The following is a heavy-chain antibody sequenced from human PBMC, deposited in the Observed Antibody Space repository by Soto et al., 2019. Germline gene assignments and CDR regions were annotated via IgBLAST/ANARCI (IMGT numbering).Heavy chain of an antibody. V-gene: IGHV1-58*01. J-gene: IGHJ3*02. D-gene: IGHD3-22*01. Sequence: ASVKVSCKASGLTFIDSAVQWVGQTPGHRLEWIGWIVVGSGNTNYAQEFQGRVTITRDMSTNTVYMEMSILRSEDSAVFYCAADVLTGAYDSSGYYFDGLDTWGQGTIVTVAS. CDR2: IVVGSGNT. CDR3: AADVLTGAYDSSGYYFDGLDT. CDR1: GLTFIDSA.